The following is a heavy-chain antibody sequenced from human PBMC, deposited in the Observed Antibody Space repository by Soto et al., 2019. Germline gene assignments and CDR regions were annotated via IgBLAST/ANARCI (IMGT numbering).Heavy chain of an antibody. CDR1: GFTFSTYS. CDR2: ISYDGNNK. J-gene: IGHJ6*02. D-gene: IGHD2-8*02. V-gene: IGHV3-30-3*01. Sequence: GGSLRLSCAASGFTFSTYSMHWVRQAPGKGLEWVAGISYDGNNKYNTDSVKGRFTISRDISKNTLSLQMDSLSAEDTAVYYCARGRYCTGDPCTRTFYYGLDVWGQGTTVTVSS. CDR3: ARGRYCTGDPCTRTFYYGLDV.